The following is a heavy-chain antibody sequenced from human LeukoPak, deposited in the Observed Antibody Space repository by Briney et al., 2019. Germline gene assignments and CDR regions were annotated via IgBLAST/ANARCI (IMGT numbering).Heavy chain of an antibody. V-gene: IGHV1-18*01. Sequence: ASVKVSCKASGYTFTTYGISWARQAPGQGLEWMGWISGYNDYTNYAQKLQGRVTMTTDTSTSTAYMELRSLRSDDTAVYYCARNCGYSSSCQGVWGQGTLVTVSS. D-gene: IGHD6-13*01. CDR2: ISGYNDYT. J-gene: IGHJ4*02. CDR1: GYTFTTYG. CDR3: ARNCGYSSSCQGV.